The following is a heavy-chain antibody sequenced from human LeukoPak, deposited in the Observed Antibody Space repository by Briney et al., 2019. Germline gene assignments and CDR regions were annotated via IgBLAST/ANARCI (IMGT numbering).Heavy chain of an antibody. D-gene: IGHD4-17*01. V-gene: IGHV1-46*01. CDR3: ATTHYGDYDPYFDY. CDR2: INPSGGST. J-gene: IGHJ4*02. CDR1: GYTFTSYY. Sequence: ASMKVSCKASGYTFTSYYMHWVRQAPGRGLEWMGIINPSGGSTSYAQKFQGRVTMTRDTSTSTVYMELSSLRSEDTAVYYCATTHYGDYDPYFDYWGQGTLVTVSS.